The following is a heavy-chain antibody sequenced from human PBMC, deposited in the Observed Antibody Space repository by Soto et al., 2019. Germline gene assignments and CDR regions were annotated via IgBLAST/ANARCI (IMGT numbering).Heavy chain of an antibody. Sequence: QVQLVESGGGVVQPGRSLRLSCAASGFTFSSYGMHWVRQAPGKGLEWVAVISYDGSNKYYADSVKGRFTISRDNSKNTLYLQMNSLRAEDTAVYYWAKKREGGYNNYPFGYWGQGTLVTVSS. V-gene: IGHV3-30*18. J-gene: IGHJ4*02. D-gene: IGHD3-16*01. CDR3: AKKREGGYNNYPFGY. CDR2: ISYDGSNK. CDR1: GFTFSSYG.